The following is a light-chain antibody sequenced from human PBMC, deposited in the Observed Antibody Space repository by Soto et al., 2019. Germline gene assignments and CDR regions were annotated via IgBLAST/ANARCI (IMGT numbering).Light chain of an antibody. CDR1: SSDVGGYNY. V-gene: IGLV2-11*01. Sequence: QSALTQPRSVSGSPGQSVTISCTGTSSDVGGYNYVSWYQQHPGKAPKLMIFDVSKRPSGVPDRFSGSKSGSTASLTISGLLADDEADYYCCSYAGGFYVVGTGTKVTVL. J-gene: IGLJ1*01. CDR3: CSYAGGFYV. CDR2: DVS.